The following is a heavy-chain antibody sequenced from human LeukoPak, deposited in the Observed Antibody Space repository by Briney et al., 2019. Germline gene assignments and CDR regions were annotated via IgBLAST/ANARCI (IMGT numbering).Heavy chain of an antibody. CDR3: ARACTGSYHDVFDI. D-gene: IGHD3/OR15-3a*01. CDR2: ITYDGSNK. Sequence: GGSLRLSCAASGFTFSSYAMHWVRQAPGKGLEWVAVITYDGSNKYYADPVKGRFTISRDNAKNSLYLQMNSLRAEDTAVYECARACTGSYHDVFDIGGQGTMVTVSS. J-gene: IGHJ3*02. CDR1: GFTFSSYA. V-gene: IGHV3-30*04.